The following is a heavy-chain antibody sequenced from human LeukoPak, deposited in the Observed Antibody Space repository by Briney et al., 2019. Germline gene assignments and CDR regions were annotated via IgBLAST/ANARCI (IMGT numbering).Heavy chain of an antibody. J-gene: IGHJ4*02. CDR1: GFTFSSFW. CDR2: TNSDGSTT. D-gene: IGHD6-19*01. Sequence: GGSLRLSCAASGFTFSSFWMHWVRQAPGKGLVWVSHTNSDGSTTDYADSVRGRFTISRDNAKNTLFLQMNSLTVEDTAVYYCAKTTPGIAVAAHFDYWGQGTLVTVSS. V-gene: IGHV3-74*01. CDR3: AKTTPGIAVAAHFDY.